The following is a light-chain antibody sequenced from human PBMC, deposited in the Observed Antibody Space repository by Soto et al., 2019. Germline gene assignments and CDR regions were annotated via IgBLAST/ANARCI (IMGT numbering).Light chain of an antibody. CDR3: QQSFSPLWT. J-gene: IGKJ1*01. CDR2: AAS. CDR1: QSISSY. V-gene: IGKV1-39*01. Sequence: DIQMTQSPSSLSASVGDRVTITCRASQSISSYLNWYQQKPGKAPKLLIYAASSMQSGVPSRFSGSGSETDFTLTISSLQPDDSATYYCQQSFSPLWTFGQGTKVEV.